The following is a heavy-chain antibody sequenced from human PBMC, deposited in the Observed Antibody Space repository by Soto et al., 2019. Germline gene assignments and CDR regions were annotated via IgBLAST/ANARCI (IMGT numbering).Heavy chain of an antibody. D-gene: IGHD3-22*01. CDR1: GFTFSDYY. CDR3: ARARSDYDSSGFR. V-gene: IGHV3-11*01. CDR2: ISSSGRTV. Sequence: QVQLVESGGGLVKPGGSLRLSCAASGFTFSDYYMSWIRQAPGKGLEWVSYISSSGRTVYHADSVKGRFTISRDNAKNSLYLQMNSLRSEDTAVYYCARARSDYDSSGFRWGQGTLVTVSS. J-gene: IGHJ4*02.